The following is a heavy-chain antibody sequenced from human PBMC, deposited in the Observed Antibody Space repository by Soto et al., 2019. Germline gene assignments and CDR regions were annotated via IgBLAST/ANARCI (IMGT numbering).Heavy chain of an antibody. Sequence: GGSLRLSCAVSGFTFSDYGMHWVRQAPGKGLEWVAVMSYAGTYKYYADSVKGRFTISRDLSGNTLFLQMNSLRLEDTAVYFCAKGMYPRTVLDSSSPWGDYWGQGTLVTV. CDR1: GFTFSDYG. V-gene: IGHV3-30*18. D-gene: IGHD6-6*01. CDR2: MSYAGTYK. J-gene: IGHJ4*02. CDR3: AKGMYPRTVLDSSSPWGDY.